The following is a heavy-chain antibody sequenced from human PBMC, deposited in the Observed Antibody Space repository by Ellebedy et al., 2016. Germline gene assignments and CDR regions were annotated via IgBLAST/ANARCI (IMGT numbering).Heavy chain of an antibody. CDR2: IGTAGDT. D-gene: IGHD1-20*01. V-gene: IGHV3-13*01. Sequence: GGSLRLSCAASGFTFSSYDMHWVRQATGKGLEWVSAIGTAGDTYYPGSVKGRFTISIENPKNSLYLQMNSLRAGDTAVYYCARARGYNWNDWAFDIWGQGTMVTVSS. J-gene: IGHJ3*02. CDR1: GFTFSSYD. CDR3: ARARGYNWNDWAFDI.